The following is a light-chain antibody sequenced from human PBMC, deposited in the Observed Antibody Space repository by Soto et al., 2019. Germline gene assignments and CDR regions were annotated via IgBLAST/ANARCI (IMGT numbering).Light chain of an antibody. V-gene: IGKV4-1*01. CDR2: WTS. Sequence: DIVMTQSPDSLAVSLGERAGINCKSSQSVLYSSNNKNYLAWYQQKPGQSPKLLIYWTSTRESGVPDRFSGSGSGTDFTLTISSLQAEDVAVYYCQQYYSTPWTFGQGTKVDIK. CDR3: QQYYSTPWT. J-gene: IGKJ1*01. CDR1: QSVLYSSNNKNY.